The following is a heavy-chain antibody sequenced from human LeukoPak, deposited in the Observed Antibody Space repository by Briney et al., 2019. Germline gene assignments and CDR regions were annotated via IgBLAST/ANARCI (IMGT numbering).Heavy chain of an antibody. Sequence: PGGSLRLSCEASGFTFNNYVMTWVRQAPGKGLEWVSSISASAAMTYYADSVKGRFTISRDNSKNTLYLQMNSLRAEDTAVYYCAKRAAAGDGYYYYDMDVWGKGTTVTVSS. V-gene: IGHV3-23*01. CDR1: GFTFNNYV. D-gene: IGHD6-13*01. CDR2: ISASAAMT. CDR3: AKRAAAGDGYYYYDMDV. J-gene: IGHJ6*03.